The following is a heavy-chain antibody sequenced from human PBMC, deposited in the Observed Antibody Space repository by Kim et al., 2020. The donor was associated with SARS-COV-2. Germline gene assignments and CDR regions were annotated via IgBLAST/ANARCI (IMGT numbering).Heavy chain of an antibody. CDR2: IYTSGST. D-gene: IGHD3-10*01. CDR1: GGSISSYY. J-gene: IGHJ5*02. V-gene: IGHV4-4*07. Sequence: SETLSLTCTVSGGSISSYYWSWIRQPAGKGLEWIGRIYTSGSTNYNPSLKSRVTMSVDTSKNQFSLKLSSVTAADTAVYYCARVGEYGSGSYYNDLGWFDPWGQGTLVTVSS. CDR3: ARVGEYGSGSYYNDLGWFDP.